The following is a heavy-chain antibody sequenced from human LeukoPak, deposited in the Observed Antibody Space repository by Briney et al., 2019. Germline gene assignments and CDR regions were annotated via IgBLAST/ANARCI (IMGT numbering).Heavy chain of an antibody. CDR2: MNPNSGNT. CDR1: GYTFTSYD. D-gene: IGHD5-12*01. J-gene: IGHJ4*02. CDR3: AADVAPTDY. Sequence: ASVKVSCKASGYTFTSYDINWVRQATGQGLEWMGWMNPNSGNTGYAQKFLGRVTMTTNTSISTAYMELSILRSEDTAVYYCAADVAPTDYWGQGTLVTVSS. V-gene: IGHV1-8*01.